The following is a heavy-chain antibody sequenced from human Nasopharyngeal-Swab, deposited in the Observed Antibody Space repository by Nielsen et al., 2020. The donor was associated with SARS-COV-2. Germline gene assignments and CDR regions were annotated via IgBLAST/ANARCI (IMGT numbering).Heavy chain of an antibody. J-gene: IGHJ4*02. V-gene: IGHV4-30-4*01. CDR3: ARDTIVVVVDY. CDR1: GGSISSGDYY. CDR2: IYYGGT. Sequence: SETLSLTCTVSGGSISSGDYYWSWIRQPPGKGLEWIGYIYYGGTYYNPSLKSRLTISVDTSKNQFSLKLSSVTAADTAVYYCARDTIVVVVDYWGQGTLVTVSS. D-gene: IGHD3-22*01.